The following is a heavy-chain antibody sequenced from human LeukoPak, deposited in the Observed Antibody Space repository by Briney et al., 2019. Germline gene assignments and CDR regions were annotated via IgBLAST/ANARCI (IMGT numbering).Heavy chain of an antibody. J-gene: IGHJ4*02. D-gene: IGHD3-22*01. CDR2: ISYGGST. V-gene: IGHV4-39*01. Sequence: KPSETLSLTCTVSGGSISRNEYYWGWIRQPPGKGLEWIGSISYGGSTFCNPSLKSRVTIPVDASKSQFSLELSSVTAADTAVFYFVRHVRLFHFDYWGQGTLVTVSS. CDR1: GGSISRNEYY. CDR3: VRHVRLFHFDY.